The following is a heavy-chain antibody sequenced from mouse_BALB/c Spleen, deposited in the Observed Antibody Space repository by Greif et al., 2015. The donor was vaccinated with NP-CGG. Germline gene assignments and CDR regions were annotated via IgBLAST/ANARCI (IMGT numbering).Heavy chain of an antibody. Sequence: EVKLMESGGGLVKPGGSLKLSCAASGFTFSDYYMYWVRQTPEKRLEWVATISDGGSYTYYPDSVKGRFTISRDNAKNNLYLQMSSLKSEDTAMYYCARGGYGWYFDVWGAGTTVTVSS. CDR2: ISDGGSYT. D-gene: IGHD3-1*01. CDR3: ARGGYGWYFDV. J-gene: IGHJ1*01. CDR1: GFTFSDYY. V-gene: IGHV5-4*02.